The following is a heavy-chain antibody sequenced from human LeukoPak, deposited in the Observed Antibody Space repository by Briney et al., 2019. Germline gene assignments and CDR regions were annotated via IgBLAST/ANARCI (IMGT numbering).Heavy chain of an antibody. CDR1: GNTLRELP. CDR2: FDPENAEI. V-gene: IGHV1-24*01. J-gene: IGHJ4*02. D-gene: IGHD3-3*01. Sequence: ASVKVSCKLSGNTLRELPIQWVRQAGGKGLEWKAGFDPENAEIVYAQKFQGRVTMTEDTSTNTAYMELTSLTSDDTALYYCATRGSDFWSGFDSWGQGTQVTVSS. CDR3: ATRGSDFWSGFDS.